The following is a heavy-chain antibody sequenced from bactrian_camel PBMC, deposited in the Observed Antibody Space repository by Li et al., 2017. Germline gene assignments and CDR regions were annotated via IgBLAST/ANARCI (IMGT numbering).Heavy chain of an antibody. D-gene: IGHD6*01. J-gene: IGHJ6*01. CDR2: IDSDGTT. V-gene: IGHV3S53*01. CDR3: AAEWDGGSCRARPFGY. Sequence: VESGGGSVQAGESLTLSCTVSGACMGWFRQAPGKQREGVAAIDSDGTTDYADSVKGRFTISQDNAKNTLHLQMNSLEPEDTAMYYCAAEWDGGSCRARPFGYWGQGTQVTVS. CDR1: GAC.